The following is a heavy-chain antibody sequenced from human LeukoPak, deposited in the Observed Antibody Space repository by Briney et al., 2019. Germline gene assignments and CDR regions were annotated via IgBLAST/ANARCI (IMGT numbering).Heavy chain of an antibody. J-gene: IGHJ1*01. CDR2: MNPNSGNT. Sequence: GASVKVSCKASGYTLTSYDINWVRQATGQGLEWMGWMNPNSGNTGYAQKFQGKVTMTRNTSISTAYMEVSSLRSEDTAVYYCARGLGRGWYYFQHWGQGTLVTVSS. V-gene: IGHV1-8*01. CDR1: GYTLTSYD. D-gene: IGHD6-19*01. CDR3: ARGLGRGWYYFQH.